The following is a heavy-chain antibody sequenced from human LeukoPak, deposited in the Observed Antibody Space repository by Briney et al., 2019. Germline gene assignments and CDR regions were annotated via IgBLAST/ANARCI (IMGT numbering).Heavy chain of an antibody. CDR2: INPSGGST. J-gene: IGHJ4*02. CDR3: ARGRHSRITMVRGVIKSNYFDY. V-gene: IGHV1-46*01. D-gene: IGHD3-10*01. CDR1: GYTFTSYY. Sequence: ASVKASCKASGYTFTSYYMHWVRQAPGQGLEWMGIINPSGGSTSYAQKFQGRVTMTRDMSTSTVYMELSSLRSEDTAVYYCARGRHSRITMVRGVIKSNYFDYWGQGTLVTVSS.